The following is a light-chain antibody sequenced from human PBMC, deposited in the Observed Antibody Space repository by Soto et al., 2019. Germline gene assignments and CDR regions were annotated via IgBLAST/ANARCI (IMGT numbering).Light chain of an antibody. V-gene: IGKV2-28*01. CDR2: LGY. CDR3: LQALQTPPT. Sequence: DIVMTQSPLSLPVTPGEPASISCRSSQSVLHSNGYNYLDWYLQKPGQSPQLLIYLGYNRASGVPDRFSGSGSGTDFTLKISRVEAEDVGVYYCLQALQTPPTVGQGTRLEIK. CDR1: QSVLHSNGYNY. J-gene: IGKJ5*01.